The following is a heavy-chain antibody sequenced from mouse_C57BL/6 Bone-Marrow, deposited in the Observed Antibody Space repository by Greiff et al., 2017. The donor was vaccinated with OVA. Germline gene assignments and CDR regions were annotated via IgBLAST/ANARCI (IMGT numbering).Heavy chain of an antibody. CDR3: ARGNSTCFDY. V-gene: IGHV1-82*01. CDR1: GYAFSSSW. CDR2: IYPGDGDT. Sequence: QVTLKVSGPELVKPGASVKISCKASGYAFSSSWMNWVKQRPGKGLEWIGRIYPGDGDTNYNGKFKGKATLTADKSSSTAYMQLSSLTSEDSAVYFCARGNSTCFDYWGQGTTLTVSS. J-gene: IGHJ2*01. D-gene: IGHD5-1*01.